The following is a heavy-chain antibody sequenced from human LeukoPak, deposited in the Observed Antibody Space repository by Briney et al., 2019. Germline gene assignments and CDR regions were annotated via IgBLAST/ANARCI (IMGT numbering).Heavy chain of an antibody. D-gene: IGHD3-3*01. V-gene: IGHV3-21*01. CDR2: ISSSSSYI. J-gene: IGHJ4*02. Sequence: PGGSLRLSXAASGFTFRSYSMNWVRQAPGKGLEWVSSISSSSSYIYYADSVKGRFTISRDNAKNSLYLQMNSLRAEDTAVYYCARVAVPRFLEWSHFDYWGQGTLVTVSS. CDR3: ARVAVPRFLEWSHFDY. CDR1: GFTFRSYS.